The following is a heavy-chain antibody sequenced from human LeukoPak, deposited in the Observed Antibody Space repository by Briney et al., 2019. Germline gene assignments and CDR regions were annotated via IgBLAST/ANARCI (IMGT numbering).Heavy chain of an antibody. J-gene: IGHJ4*02. CDR3: ARDNQQNLLGY. D-gene: IGHD2-15*01. Sequence: AASVKVSCKASGGTFSSYAIGWVRQAPGQGLEWMGRIIPIFGTANYAQKFQGRVTITTDESTSTAYMELSSLRSEDTAVYYCARDNQQNLLGYWGQGTLVTVSS. V-gene: IGHV1-69*05. CDR1: GGTFSSYA. CDR2: IIPIFGTA.